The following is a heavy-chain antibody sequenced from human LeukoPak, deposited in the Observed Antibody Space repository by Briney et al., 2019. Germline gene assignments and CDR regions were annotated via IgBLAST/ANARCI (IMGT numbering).Heavy chain of an antibody. V-gene: IGHV4-4*07. CDR3: ARGSGYSYGYPFDY. D-gene: IGHD5-18*01. J-gene: IGHJ4*02. CDR2: IYTSGST. Sequence: PSETLSLTCIVSGGSISNYYWSWIRQPAGEGLEWIGRIYTSGSTNYNPSLKSRVTMSVDTSKNQFSLKLTSVSAADTAVYYCARGSGYSYGYPFDYWGQGTLVTVSS. CDR1: GGSISNYY.